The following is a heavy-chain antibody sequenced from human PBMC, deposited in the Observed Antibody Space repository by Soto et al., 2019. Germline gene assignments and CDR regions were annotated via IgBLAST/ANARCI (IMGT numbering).Heavy chain of an antibody. CDR1: GYSLTSYL. Sequence: PVVSLKSAGNGSGYSLTSYLISWFRQMPLKGLEWMGRIDPSDSYTNYSPSFQGHVTISADKSISTAYLQWSSLKASDTAMYYCARHEGGRYYYGMDVWGQGTTVTVSS. CDR3: ARHEGGRYYYGMDV. CDR2: IDPSDSYT. D-gene: IGHD2-15*01. V-gene: IGHV5-10-1*01. J-gene: IGHJ6*02.